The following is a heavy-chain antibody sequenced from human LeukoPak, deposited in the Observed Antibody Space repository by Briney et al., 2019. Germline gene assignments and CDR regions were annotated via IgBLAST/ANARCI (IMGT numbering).Heavy chain of an antibody. D-gene: IGHD6-13*01. V-gene: IGHV3-30*04. J-gene: IGHJ4*02. CDR1: GFTFSSYA. CDR3: ASLSSWYFDY. CDR2: ISYDGSNK. Sequence: GGSLRLSCAASGFTFSSYAMHWVRQAPGKGLEWVAVISYDGSNKYYADSVKGRFTISRDNSKNTLYLQMNSLRAEDTAVYYCASLSSWYFDYWGQGTLVTVSS.